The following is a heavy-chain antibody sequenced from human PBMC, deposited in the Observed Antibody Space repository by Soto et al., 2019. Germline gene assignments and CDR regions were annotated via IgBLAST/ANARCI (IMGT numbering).Heavy chain of an antibody. D-gene: IGHD6-19*01. V-gene: IGHV1-18*01. CDR3: AREGLGIYYYNGMDV. CDR2: VSGYNGET. Sequence: QVQLVQSGAEVKKPGASVKVSCKASGYTFTKFGISWVRQAPGPGLEWMGWVSGYNGETSYAQSLQGRVTMTTDTPTTTAYMELRSLRSDATAGFYCAREGLGIYYYNGMDVWGQGTTVTVSS. J-gene: IGHJ6*02. CDR1: GYTFTKFG.